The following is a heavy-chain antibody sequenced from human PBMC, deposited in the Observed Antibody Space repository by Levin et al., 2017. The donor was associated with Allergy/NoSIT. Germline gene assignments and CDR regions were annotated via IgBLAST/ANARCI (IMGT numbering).Heavy chain of an antibody. CDR1: GYTFTSYG. V-gene: IGHV1-18*01. J-gene: IGHJ4*02. CDR2: ISAYNGNT. Sequence: GESLKISCKASGYTFTSYGISWVRQAPGQGLEWMGWISAYNGNTNYAQKLQGRVTMTTDTSTSTAYMELRSLRSDDTAVYYCARGGGSYYAGAPYYFDYWGQGTLVTVSS. D-gene: IGHD1-26*01. CDR3: ARGGGSYYAGAPYYFDY.